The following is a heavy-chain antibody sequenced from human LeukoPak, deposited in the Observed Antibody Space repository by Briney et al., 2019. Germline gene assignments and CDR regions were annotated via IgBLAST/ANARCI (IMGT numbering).Heavy chain of an antibody. D-gene: IGHD3-22*01. CDR1: GGSFTLTCHA. J-gene: IGHJ3*02. Sequence: SVKVSCKACGGSFTLTCHAIRWLREAPGQGIEEMGGLISIYGSANYAQKFQGRLTITSDESTRTVYMELSSRRPEDADVHYRAGFFYGNSGDAFDIWGQGTMVTVSS. CDR3: AGFFYGNSGDAFDI. CDR2: LISIYGSA. V-gene: IGHV1-69*13.